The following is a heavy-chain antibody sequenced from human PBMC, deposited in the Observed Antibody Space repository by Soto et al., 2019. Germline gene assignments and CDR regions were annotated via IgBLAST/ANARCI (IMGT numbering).Heavy chain of an antibody. CDR2: ISAYNGNT. Sequence: ASVKVSCNASGYTFTSYGISWVRRAPGQGLEWMGWISAYNGNTNYAQKLQGRVTMTTDTSTSTDYMELRSLRSDDTAVYYCARCLSGYYLMVAFDIWGQGTMVTVSS. D-gene: IGHD3-22*01. V-gene: IGHV1-18*04. CDR1: GYTFTSYG. J-gene: IGHJ3*02. CDR3: ARCLSGYYLMVAFDI.